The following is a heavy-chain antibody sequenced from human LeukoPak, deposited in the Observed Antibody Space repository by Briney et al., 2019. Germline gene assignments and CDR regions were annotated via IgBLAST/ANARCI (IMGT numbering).Heavy chain of an antibody. Sequence: GGSLRLSCAASGFTFSSYAMSWVRQAPGKGLEWVSTISGGSGSTYYADSVKGRFTISRDNSKNTLYLQVNSLRAEDTAVYCCAKVGSNAWAYYFDYWGQGTLVTVSS. CDR1: GFTFSSYA. V-gene: IGHV3-23*01. D-gene: IGHD6-13*01. J-gene: IGHJ4*02. CDR3: AKVGSNAWAYYFDY. CDR2: ISGGSGST.